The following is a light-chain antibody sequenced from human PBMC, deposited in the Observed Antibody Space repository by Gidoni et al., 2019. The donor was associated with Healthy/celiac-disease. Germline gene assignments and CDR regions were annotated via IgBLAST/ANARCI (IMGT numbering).Light chain of an antibody. CDR1: SSDVGGYTY. J-gene: IGLJ3*02. V-gene: IGLV2-14*01. Sequence: SSLTQPASVSGSPGPSIPISCTGTSSDVGGYTYVSWYQQHPGKAPKRMIYEVSNRCSGSKSGNTASLTISGLKAEDEADYYCSAYTSSSTLEVFGGGTKLTVL. CDR2: EVS. CDR3: SAYTSSSTLEV.